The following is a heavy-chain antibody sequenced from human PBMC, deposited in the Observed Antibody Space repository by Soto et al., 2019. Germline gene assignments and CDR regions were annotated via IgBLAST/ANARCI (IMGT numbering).Heavy chain of an antibody. D-gene: IGHD3-22*01. J-gene: IGHJ4*02. CDR1: GGTFSRHA. CDR3: ARGWGYDSNDYYYAY. V-gene: IGHV1-69*01. Sequence: QVQLVQSGAEVRKPGSSVKVSCKASGGTFSRHAISWVRQAPGQGLEWMGGIIPIFGTANHAQKFESRVTIIADESTSTVYMELSSLISEDTAMYYCARGWGYDSNDYYYAYWGQGTLVIVSS. CDR2: IIPIFGTA.